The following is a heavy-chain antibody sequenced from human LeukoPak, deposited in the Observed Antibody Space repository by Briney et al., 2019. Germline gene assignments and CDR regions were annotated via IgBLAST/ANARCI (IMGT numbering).Heavy chain of an antibody. V-gene: IGHV1-69*05. CDR2: IIPIFGTA. J-gene: IGHJ4*02. D-gene: IGHD3-22*01. CDR3: ARAYYESSAYRHAVYFDY. CDR1: GGTFSSYA. Sequence: SVKVSCKASGGTFSSYAISWVRQAPGQGLEWMGGIIPIFGTANYAQKFQGRVTITTDESTSTAYMELSSLRSEDTAVYYCARAYYESSAYRHAVYFDYWGQGTLVTVSS.